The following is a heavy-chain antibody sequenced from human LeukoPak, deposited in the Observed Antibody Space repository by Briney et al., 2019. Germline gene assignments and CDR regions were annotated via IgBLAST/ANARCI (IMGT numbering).Heavy chain of an antibody. V-gene: IGHV3-74*01. CDR1: GFTFSRYW. CDR3: ASDTVDTAMGIDY. D-gene: IGHD5-18*01. CDR2: INSDGSST. Sequence: GGSLRLSCAASGFTFSRYWMHWVRHAPGKGLVWVSCINSDGSSTAYADSVKGRFTISRDNAKNTLYLQINSLRAEDTAVYYCASDTVDTAMGIDYWGQGTLATVSS. J-gene: IGHJ4*02.